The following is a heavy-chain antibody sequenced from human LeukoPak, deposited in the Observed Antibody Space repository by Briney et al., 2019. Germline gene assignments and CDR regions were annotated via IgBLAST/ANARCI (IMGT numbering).Heavy chain of an antibody. V-gene: IGHV3-33*01. Sequence: GGSLRLSCAASGFTFNTYGMHWVRQAPGKGLEWVAVIWYDGSNQYYADSVKGRFTISRDNSKNTLDLQMSSLRVEDTAVYYCARDLVAAASTPHFYYSGMDVWGQGTTVTVSS. CDR1: GFTFNTYG. D-gene: IGHD6-13*01. J-gene: IGHJ6*02. CDR2: IWYDGSNQ. CDR3: ARDLVAAASTPHFYYSGMDV.